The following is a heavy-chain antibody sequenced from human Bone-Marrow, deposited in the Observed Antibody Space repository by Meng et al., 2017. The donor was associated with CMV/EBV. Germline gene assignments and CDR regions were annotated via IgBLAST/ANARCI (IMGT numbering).Heavy chain of an antibody. CDR1: DSPSTGYY. CDR3: ARGGEWLEWGDFDY. D-gene: IGHD6-19*01. CDR2: INPNSGGT. J-gene: IGHJ4*02. V-gene: IGHV1-2*02. Sequence: VHGVRCGAVVTKPGVAVKGSGRPSDSPSTGYYMHWRREAPGQGLEWRGWINPNSGGTNYAQKFQGRVTMPRETSISTAYMELSRLRSDDTAVYYCARGGEWLEWGDFDYWGQGTLVTVSS.